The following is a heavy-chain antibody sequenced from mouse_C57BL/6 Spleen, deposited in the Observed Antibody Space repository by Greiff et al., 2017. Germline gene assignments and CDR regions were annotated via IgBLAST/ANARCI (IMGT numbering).Heavy chain of an antibody. D-gene: IGHD2-2*01. V-gene: IGHV1-54*01. CDR2: INPGSGGT. CDR1: GYAFTNYL. CDR3: ARPLWLRRGGLDC. J-gene: IGHJ2*01. Sequence: VQLQQSGAELVRPGTSVKVSCKASGYAFTNYLIEWVKQRPGQGLEWIGVINPGSGGTNYNEKFKGKATLTADKSSSTAYMQLSSLNSEDSAVYFCARPLWLRRGGLDCLGQGTTLTVSS.